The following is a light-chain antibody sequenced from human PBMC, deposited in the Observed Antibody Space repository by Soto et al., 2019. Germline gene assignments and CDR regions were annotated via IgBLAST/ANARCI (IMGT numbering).Light chain of an antibody. Sequence: QAVVTQEPSLTVSPGGTVTLTGGSSTGAVTSAHYPYWFQQKPGQAPKTLIYDINNKHSWTPARFSGSLLGGKAALTLSGAQPEDEAEYYCLLSYSGTRVFGGGTKVTVL. CDR2: DIN. CDR3: LLSYSGTRV. CDR1: TGAVTSAHY. V-gene: IGLV7-46*01. J-gene: IGLJ3*02.